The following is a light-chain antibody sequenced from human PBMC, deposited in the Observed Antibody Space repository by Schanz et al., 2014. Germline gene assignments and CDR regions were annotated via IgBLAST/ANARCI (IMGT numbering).Light chain of an antibody. CDR3: QQYGTSPPLT. CDR2: DAS. CDR1: QSVTSTY. J-gene: IGKJ4*01. Sequence: EIALTQSPATLSLSPGERATLSCRASQSVTSTYLAWYQQKPGQAPRLLIYDASNRATGIPDRFSGSGSGTDFTLTISRLEPEDFAVYYCQQYGTSPPLTFGGGTKVEIK. V-gene: IGKV3-20*01.